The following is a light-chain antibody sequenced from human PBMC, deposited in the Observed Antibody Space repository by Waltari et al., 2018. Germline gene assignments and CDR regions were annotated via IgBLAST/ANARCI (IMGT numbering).Light chain of an antibody. CDR1: SSTSGAGYD. CDR3: QSFDSSLSASV. J-gene: IGLJ3*02. V-gene: IGLV1-40*01. CDR2: GNT. Sequence: QSVLTQPPSMSGAPGQKVPIPCTRGSSTSGAGYDLHWYQQSPGTAPKLLIFGNTNRPSGVPGRFSGSKSGTSASLAIAGLQSEDEAVYYCQSFDSSLSASVFGGGTKLTVL.